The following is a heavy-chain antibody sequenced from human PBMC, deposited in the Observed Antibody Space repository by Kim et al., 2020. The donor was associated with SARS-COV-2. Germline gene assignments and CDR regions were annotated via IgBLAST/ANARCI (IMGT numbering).Heavy chain of an antibody. CDR3: ARDLGTPLGDDYFDY. D-gene: IGHD3-10*01. Sequence: GGSLRLSCAASGFTFNKYAMHWVRQAPGKGLEWVAVISYDGSNKYSEDSVKGRFTISRDNSKNTLYLQMNSLRAEDTAVYYCARDLGTPLGDDYFDYWGQGTLVTVSS. V-gene: IGHV3-30*04. CDR2: ISYDGSNK. CDR1: GFTFNKYA. J-gene: IGHJ4*02.